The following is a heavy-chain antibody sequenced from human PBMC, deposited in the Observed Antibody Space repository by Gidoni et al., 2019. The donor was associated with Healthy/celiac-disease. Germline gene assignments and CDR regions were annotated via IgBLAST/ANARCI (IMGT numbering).Heavy chain of an antibody. Sequence: EVQLLESGGGLVQPGGSLRLSCAASGFPFSSYAMRWVRQAPGKGLEWVSAISGSGGSTYYADSVKGRFTISRDNSKNTLYLQMNSLRAEDTAVYYCAKVWNSPYDYVWGGTSYYFDYWGQGTLVTVSS. CDR2: ISGSGGST. D-gene: IGHD3-16*01. CDR3: AKVWNSPYDYVWGGTSYYFDY. CDR1: GFPFSSYA. V-gene: IGHV3-23*01. J-gene: IGHJ4*02.